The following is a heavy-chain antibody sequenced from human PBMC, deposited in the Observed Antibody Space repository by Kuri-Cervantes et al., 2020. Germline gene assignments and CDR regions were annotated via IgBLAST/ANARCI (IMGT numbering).Heavy chain of an antibody. CDR3: ARSWSGYADLLKY. V-gene: IGHV3-74*01. CDR2: INSDGSST. J-gene: IGHJ4*02. D-gene: IGHD3-3*01. Sequence: GESLKISCAASGFTFSSYWMHWVRQGPGKGLVWVSRINSDGSSTSYADSVKGRFTISRDNAKNTLYLQMNSLSAEDTAVYYCARSWSGYADLLKYWGQGTLVTVSS. CDR1: GFTFSSYW.